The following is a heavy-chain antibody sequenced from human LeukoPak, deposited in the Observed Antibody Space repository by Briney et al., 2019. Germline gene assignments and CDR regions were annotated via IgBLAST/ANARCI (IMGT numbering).Heavy chain of an antibody. CDR2: MNPNSGNT. CDR3: ARGMDSSSWYESWFDP. Sequence: ASVKVSCKASGYTFTSYDINWVRQATGQGREWMGWMNPNSGNTGYAQKFQGRVTMTRNTSISTAYMELSSLRSEDTAVYYCARGMDSSSWYESWFDPWGQGTLVTVSS. D-gene: IGHD6-13*01. CDR1: GYTFTSYD. V-gene: IGHV1-8*01. J-gene: IGHJ5*02.